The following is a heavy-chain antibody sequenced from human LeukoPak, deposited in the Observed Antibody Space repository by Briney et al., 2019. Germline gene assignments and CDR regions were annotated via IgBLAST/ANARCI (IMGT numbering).Heavy chain of an antibody. Sequence: GASVKVSCKASGYTFSEYDINWVRQATGQGLEWMGWINPNSGNAGYAQKFQGGVTMTRNTSISTAYMELSSLRSEDTAVYYCARALAWGGSSYSYYYMDVWDQGTTVTVSS. J-gene: IGHJ6*03. V-gene: IGHV1-8*01. CDR2: INPNSGNA. CDR3: ARALAWGGSSYSYYYMDV. D-gene: IGHD1-26*01. CDR1: GYTFSEYD.